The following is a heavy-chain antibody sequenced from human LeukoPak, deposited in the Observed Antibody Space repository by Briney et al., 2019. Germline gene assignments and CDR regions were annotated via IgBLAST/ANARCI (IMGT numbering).Heavy chain of an antibody. CDR1: GGSISSYY. J-gene: IGHJ6*02. V-gene: IGHV4-59*01. CDR2: IYYSGST. D-gene: IGHD4-11*01. Sequence: SETLSLTCTVSGGSISSYYWSWIRQPPGKGLEWIGYIYYSGSTNYNPSLKSRVTISVDTSKNQFSLKLSSVTAAVTAVYYCARSTPFYSNYEDYGMDVWGQGTTVTVSS. CDR3: ARSTPFYSNYEDYGMDV.